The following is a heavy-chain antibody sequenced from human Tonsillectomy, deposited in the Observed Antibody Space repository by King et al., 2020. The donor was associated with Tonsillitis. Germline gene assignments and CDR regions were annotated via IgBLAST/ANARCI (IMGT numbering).Heavy chain of an antibody. D-gene: IGHD4-11*01. CDR2: ISGTGGRT. CDR1: GFTFSSYA. V-gene: IGHV3-23*04. CDR3: AKGGWVYDYSNYGMDV. J-gene: IGHJ6*02. Sequence: VQLVESGGGLVQPGGSLRLSCAASGFTFSSYAMSWVRQAPGKGLEWVSAISGTGGRTYYADSVRGRFTISRDNSKNTLYLQMNSLRAEDTAVYYCAKGGWVYDYSNYGMDVWGQGTTVTVSS.